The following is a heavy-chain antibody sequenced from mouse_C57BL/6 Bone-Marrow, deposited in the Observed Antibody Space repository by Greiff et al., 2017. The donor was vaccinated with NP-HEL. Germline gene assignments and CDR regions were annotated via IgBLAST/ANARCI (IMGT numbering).Heavy chain of an antibody. CDR2: ISYDGSN. CDR3: ARDEYYGNYGYAMDY. CDR1: GYSITSGYY. D-gene: IGHD2-1*01. Sequence: VQLKQSGPGLVKPSQSLSLTCSVTGYSITSGYYWNWIRQFPGNKLEWMGYISYDGSNNYNPSLKNRISITRDTSKNQFFLKLNSVTTEDTATYYCARDEYYGNYGYAMDYWGQGTSVTVSS. V-gene: IGHV3-6*01. J-gene: IGHJ4*01.